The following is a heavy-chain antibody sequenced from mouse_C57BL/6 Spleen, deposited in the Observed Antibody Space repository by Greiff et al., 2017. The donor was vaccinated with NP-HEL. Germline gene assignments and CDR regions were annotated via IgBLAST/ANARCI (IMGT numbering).Heavy chain of an antibody. Sequence: EVKLMESGGGLVQPGGSLSLSCAASGFTFTDYYMSWVRQPPGKALEWLGFIRNKANGYTTEYSASVKGRFTISRDNSQSILYLQMNALRAEDSATYYCARRGSLYAMDYWGQGTSVTVSS. J-gene: IGHJ4*01. CDR1: GFTFTDYY. V-gene: IGHV7-3*01. CDR2: IRNKANGYTT. D-gene: IGHD1-1*01. CDR3: ARRGSLYAMDY.